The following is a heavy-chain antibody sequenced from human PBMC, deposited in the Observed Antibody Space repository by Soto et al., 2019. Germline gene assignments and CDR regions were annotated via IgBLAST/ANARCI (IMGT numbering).Heavy chain of an antibody. CDR3: ARDPTTVTQKGNAFDI. J-gene: IGHJ3*02. V-gene: IGHV4-59*01. CDR1: DGSISSYY. D-gene: IGHD4-17*01. CDR2: IYYSGST. Sequence: PSETLSLTCTVSDGSISSYYWSWIRQPPGKGLEWIGYIYYSGSTNYNPSLKSRVTISVDTSKNQFSLKLSSVTAADTAVYYCARDPTTVTQKGNAFDIWGQGTMVTVSS.